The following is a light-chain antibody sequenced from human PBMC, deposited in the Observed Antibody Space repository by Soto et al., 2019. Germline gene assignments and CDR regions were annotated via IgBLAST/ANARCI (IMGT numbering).Light chain of an antibody. CDR3: QQSSNLTPVT. Sequence: EIVLTQSPATLSLSPGERATLSCRASQSVNSYLAWYQQKPGQAPRILIYDASNMATGIPARFSGSGSGTDFTLTISSLEPEDFAVYYCQQSSNLTPVTFGQVTRLEIK. J-gene: IGKJ5*01. V-gene: IGKV3-11*01. CDR1: QSVNSY. CDR2: DAS.